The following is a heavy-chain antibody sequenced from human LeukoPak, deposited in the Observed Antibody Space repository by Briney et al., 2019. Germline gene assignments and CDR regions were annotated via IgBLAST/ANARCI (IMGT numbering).Heavy chain of an antibody. D-gene: IGHD4-17*01. V-gene: IGHV4-4*07. CDR1: GGSISSYY. CDR2: IYTSGST. J-gene: IGHJ4*02. Sequence: SETLSLTCTVSGGSISSYYWSWIRQPAGKGLEWIGRIYTSGSTNYNPSLKSRVTISVDRSKNQFSLKLSSVTAADTAVYYCAKEGPGPTYGDYYFDYWGQGTLVTVSS. CDR3: AKEGPGPTYGDYYFDY.